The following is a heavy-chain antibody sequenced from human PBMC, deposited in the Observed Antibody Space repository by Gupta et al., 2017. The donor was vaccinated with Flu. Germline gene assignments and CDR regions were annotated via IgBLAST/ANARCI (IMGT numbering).Heavy chain of an antibody. J-gene: IGHJ4*02. D-gene: IGHD3-9*01. V-gene: IGHV3-15*01. CDR3: NTAEQPLLRRDYFDRDY. CDR2: IKRTSDGLTT. Sequence: EVQLVESGGGLVNPGGSLRLSCAASGFSISNAWMTWVRQVPGKGLEWLGRIKRTSDGLTTHYAAPVKGRFTVSRDDSKNTLYLQMNSLNTEDTAVYYCNTAEQPLLRRDYFDRDYWGQGTLVTVSS. CDR1: GFSISNAW.